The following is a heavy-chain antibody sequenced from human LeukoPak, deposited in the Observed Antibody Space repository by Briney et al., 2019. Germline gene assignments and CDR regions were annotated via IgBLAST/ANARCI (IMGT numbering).Heavy chain of an antibody. CDR2: INWNGGST. D-gene: IGHD6-13*01. V-gene: IGHV3-NL1*01. CDR1: GFTFSSYW. Sequence: GGSLRLSCAASGFTFSSYWMHWVRQAPGKGLEWVSGINWNGGSTGYADSVKGRFTISRDNSKNTLYLQMNSLRAEDTAVYYCAKEGGSSSWFPTKGFYYYYYMDVWGKGTTVTVSS. CDR3: AKEGGSSSWFPTKGFYYYYYMDV. J-gene: IGHJ6*03.